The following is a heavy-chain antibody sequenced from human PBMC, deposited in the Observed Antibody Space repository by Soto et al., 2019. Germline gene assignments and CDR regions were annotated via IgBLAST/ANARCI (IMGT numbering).Heavy chain of an antibody. V-gene: IGHV4-59*01. D-gene: IGHD3-10*01. CDR1: GGSISSYY. Sequence: SETLSLTFTVSGGSISSYYWSWFPQPPGKGLVWVGYIYYSGSTNYNPSLKTRVTISVNTSKNQLSLYLTSGTATRTPWSYFGRSGPSWFDPRGQGTMVTVSS. CDR2: IYYSGST. J-gene: IGHJ5*02. CDR3: GRSGPSWFDP.